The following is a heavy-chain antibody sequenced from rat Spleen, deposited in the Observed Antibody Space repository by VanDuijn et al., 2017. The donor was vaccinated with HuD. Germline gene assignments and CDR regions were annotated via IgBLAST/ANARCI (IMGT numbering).Heavy chain of an antibody. Sequence: EVQLVESGGGLVQPGRSMKLSCAALGFTFSNYYMAWVRQAPTKGLEWVASISTGGGNTYYRDSVKGRFTISRDNAKSTLYLQMDSLRSEDTATYYCARHGYGGYHFDYWGQGVMVTVSS. V-gene: IGHV5-25*01. CDR3: ARHGYGGYHFDY. CDR2: ISTGGGNT. D-gene: IGHD1-11*01. CDR1: GFTFSNYY. J-gene: IGHJ2*01.